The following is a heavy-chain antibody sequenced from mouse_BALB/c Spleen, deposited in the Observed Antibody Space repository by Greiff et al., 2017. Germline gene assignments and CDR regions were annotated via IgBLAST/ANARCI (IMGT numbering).Heavy chain of an antibody. J-gene: IGHJ2*01. CDR1: GFTFSDFY. V-gene: IGHV7-1*02. CDR3: AREYGNYFDY. CDR2: SRNKANDYTT. D-gene: IGHD2-1*01. Sequence: EVKLVESGGGLVQPGGSLRLSCATSGFTFSDFYMEWVRQPPGKRLERIAASRNKANDYTTEYSASVKGRFIVSRDTSQSILYLQMNTLRAEDSATYYCAREYGNYFDYWGQGTTLTVSS.